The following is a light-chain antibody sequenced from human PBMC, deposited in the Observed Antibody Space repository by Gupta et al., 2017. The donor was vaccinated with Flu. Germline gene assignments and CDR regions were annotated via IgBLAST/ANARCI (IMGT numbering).Light chain of an antibody. CDR3: SSHAGRGTWV. CDR1: SNDVGGSNR. J-gene: IGLJ1*01. CDR2: DVT. V-gene: IGLV2-11*01. Sequence: SAPTQPRSVSGSPGPSVTISCTGTSNDVGGSNRVSWYEQRPGKAPKLLLYDVTERPAGVPDRFSGSKSGYTASLTISGRKEDEEADYYRSSHAGRGTWVFGTGTTVTVL.